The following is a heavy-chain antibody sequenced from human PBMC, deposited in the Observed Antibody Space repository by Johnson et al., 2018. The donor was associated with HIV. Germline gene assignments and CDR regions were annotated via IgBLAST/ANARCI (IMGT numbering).Heavy chain of an antibody. D-gene: IGHD2-15*01. Sequence: VQLVESGGGLVQPGGSLRLSCAASGFTFSSYWMSWVRQAPGQGLEWVANIKQDGSEKYYVDSVKGRFTISSDNAKNSLYLQMNSLRAEDPAVYYCARVVVVAADAFDIWGQGTMVTVSS. J-gene: IGHJ3*02. CDR2: IKQDGSEK. V-gene: IGHV3-7*05. CDR3: ARVVVVAADAFDI. CDR1: GFTFSSYW.